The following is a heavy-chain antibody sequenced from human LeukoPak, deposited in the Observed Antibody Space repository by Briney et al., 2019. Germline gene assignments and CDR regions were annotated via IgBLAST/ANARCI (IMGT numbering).Heavy chain of an antibody. Sequence: GGSLKLSCAASGFTVSSDYMSWVRQAPGKGLEWVSVIYSGGSTYYADSVKGRFTISRDNSKNTLYLQMNSLRVEDTAVYYCARGAPQLVPAAVLGDWGQGTLVTVSS. CDR3: ARGAPQLVPAAVLGD. D-gene: IGHD2-2*01. V-gene: IGHV3-66*02. J-gene: IGHJ4*02. CDR1: GFTVSSDY. CDR2: IYSGGST.